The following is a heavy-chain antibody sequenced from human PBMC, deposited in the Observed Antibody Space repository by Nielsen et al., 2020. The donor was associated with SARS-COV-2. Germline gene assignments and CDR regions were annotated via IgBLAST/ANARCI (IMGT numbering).Heavy chain of an antibody. CDR1: GFTFSSYW. J-gene: IGHJ4*02. CDR3: AKDIGYSGYEFDY. CDR2: IKQDGSEK. V-gene: IGHV3-7*03. D-gene: IGHD5-12*01. Sequence: GESLKISCAASGFTFSSYWMSWVRQAPGKGLEWVANIKQDGSEKYYVDSVKGRFTISRDNAKNSLYLQMNSLRAEDTALYYCAKDIGYSGYEFDYWGQGTLVTVSS.